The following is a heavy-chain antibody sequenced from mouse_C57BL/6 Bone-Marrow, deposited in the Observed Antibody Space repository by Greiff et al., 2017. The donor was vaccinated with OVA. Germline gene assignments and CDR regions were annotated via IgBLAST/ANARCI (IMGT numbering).Heavy chain of an antibody. D-gene: IGHD2-4*01. J-gene: IGHJ4*01. V-gene: IGHV1-64*01. Sequence: QVQLQQPGAELVKPGASVKLSCKASGYTFTSYWMHWVKQRPGQGLEWIGMIHPNSGSTNYNEKFKSKATLTVDKSSSTAYMQLSSLTSEDSAVYYCARWGIYDYDGGSMDYWGQGTSVTVSS. CDR3: ARWGIYDYDGGSMDY. CDR1: GYTFTSYW. CDR2: IHPNSGST.